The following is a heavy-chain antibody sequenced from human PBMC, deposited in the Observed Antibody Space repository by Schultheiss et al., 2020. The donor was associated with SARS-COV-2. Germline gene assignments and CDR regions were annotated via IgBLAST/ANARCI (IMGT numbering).Heavy chain of an antibody. CDR1: GGSFSGYY. CDR2: INHSGST. D-gene: IGHD4-17*01. V-gene: IGHV4-34*01. Sequence: SETLSLTCAVYGGSFSGYYWSWIRKPPGKGLEWIGEINHSGSTNYNPSLKSRVTISVDTSKNQFSLKLSSVTAADTAVYYCARGAAVIYGDYARLFDYWGQGTTVTVSS. CDR3: ARGAAVIYGDYARLFDY. J-gene: IGHJ4*03.